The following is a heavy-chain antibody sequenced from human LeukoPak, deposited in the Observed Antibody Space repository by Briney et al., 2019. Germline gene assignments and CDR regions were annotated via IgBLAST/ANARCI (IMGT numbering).Heavy chain of an antibody. CDR1: GFTSGSYA. CDR3: AKDLFYSSGYYWAFDY. Sequence: TGGSLRLSCAASGFTSGSYAMSWVRQAPGKGLEWVSAISGSGGSTYYADSVKGRFTISRDNSKNTLYLQMNSLRAEDTAVYYCAKDLFYSSGYYWAFDYWGQGTLVTVSS. D-gene: IGHD3-22*01. J-gene: IGHJ4*02. V-gene: IGHV3-23*01. CDR2: ISGSGGST.